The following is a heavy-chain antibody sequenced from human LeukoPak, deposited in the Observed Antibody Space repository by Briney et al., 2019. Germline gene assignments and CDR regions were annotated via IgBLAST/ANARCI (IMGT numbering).Heavy chain of an antibody. V-gene: IGHV4-34*01. Sequence: SETPSLTCAVYGGSFSGYYWSWIRQPPGRGLEWIGEINHSGRTYYNPSLKSRVTMSVDTSKNQFSLKLSSVTAADTAVYYCARGQYERNPWGQGTLVTVSS. CDR2: INHSGRT. CDR1: GGSFSGYY. CDR3: ARGQYERNP. J-gene: IGHJ5*02. D-gene: IGHD2/OR15-2a*01.